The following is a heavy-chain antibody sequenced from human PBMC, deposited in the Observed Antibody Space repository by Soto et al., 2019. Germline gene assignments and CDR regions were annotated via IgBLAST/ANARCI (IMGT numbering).Heavy chain of an antibody. J-gene: IGHJ6*02. CDR2: INHSGST. CDR1: GGSFSGYY. Sequence: SETLSLTCAVYGGSFSGYYWSWIRQPPGKGLEWIGEINHSGSTNYNPSNKSRDTISVDTSKNHFSLKLSSVTAADTAVYYCASCKAEAYYDSSGSLMDVWGQGTTVTVSS. V-gene: IGHV4-34*01. CDR3: ASCKAEAYYDSSGSLMDV. D-gene: IGHD3-22*01.